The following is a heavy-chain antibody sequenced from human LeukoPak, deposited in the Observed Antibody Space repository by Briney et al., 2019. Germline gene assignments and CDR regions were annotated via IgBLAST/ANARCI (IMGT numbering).Heavy chain of an antibody. J-gene: IGHJ4*02. D-gene: IGHD5-24*01. CDR2: IYYTGST. V-gene: IGHV4-59*01. CDR1: GGSTSSYY. CDR3: AREKGRWLQSACFDY. Sequence: PSETLSLTCTVSGGSTSSYYWSWIRQPPGKGLEWIGYIYYTGSTSYNPSLKSRVTISVDTSKNQFSLNLSSVTAADTAVYYCAREKGRWLQSACFDYWGQGTLVTASS.